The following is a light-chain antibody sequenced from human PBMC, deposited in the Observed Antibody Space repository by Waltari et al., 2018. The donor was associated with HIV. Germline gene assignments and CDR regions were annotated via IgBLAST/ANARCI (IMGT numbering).Light chain of an antibody. V-gene: IGLV2-14*03. CDR3: SSYVGSSTSWL. CDR1: SDDVGYYNY. CDR2: DVT. Sequence: QSALTQPASVSGSPGQSIVISCPGTSDDVGYYNYVSWYQQLPGKVPKLVIYDVTSRPSGVSNRFSGSKSGNTASLTISGLRADDEADYYCSSYVGSSTSWLFGGGTKLTV. J-gene: IGLJ3*02.